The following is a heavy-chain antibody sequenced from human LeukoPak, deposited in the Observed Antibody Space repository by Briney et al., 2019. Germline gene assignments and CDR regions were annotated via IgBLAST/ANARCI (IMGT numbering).Heavy chain of an antibody. CDR2: ISSSSSYI. Sequence: GSLRLSCAASGFTFSSYSMNWVRQAPGKGLEWVSSISSSSSYIYYADSVKGRFTISRDNAKNSLYLQMNSLRAEDTAVYYCARDRLVAADAFDIWGQGTMVTVSS. V-gene: IGHV3-21*01. J-gene: IGHJ3*02. D-gene: IGHD6-19*01. CDR1: GFTFSSYS. CDR3: ARDRLVAADAFDI.